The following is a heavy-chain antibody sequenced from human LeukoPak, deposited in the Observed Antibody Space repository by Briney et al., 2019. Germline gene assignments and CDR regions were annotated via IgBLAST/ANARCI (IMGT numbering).Heavy chain of an antibody. D-gene: IGHD5-24*01. CDR1: GGSISSDP. CDR3: ARGAMATTPFFDN. Sequence: SETLSPTCPVSGGSISSDPWSWIRQPPGKGLEWIGYVYYTGSTNFNPSLKSRVTMSLDTSRNQFSLKRTSLTAADTAVYYCARGAMATTPFFDNSGQGTLVTVSS. V-gene: IGHV4-59*01. CDR2: VYYTGST. J-gene: IGHJ4*02.